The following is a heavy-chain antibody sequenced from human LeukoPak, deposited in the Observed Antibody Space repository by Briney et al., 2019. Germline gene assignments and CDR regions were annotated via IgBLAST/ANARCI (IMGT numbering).Heavy chain of an antibody. CDR3: VTASPYSGLGD. D-gene: IGHD1-26*01. CDR1: GIIFNKYA. Sequence: GGSLRLSCSVSGIIFNKYAMHWVRQAPGKGLEYVSGISSKGQSVFYADSVMGRFAVSRDNTENMLWLEMSGLRADDTAVYFCVTASPYSGLGDWGHGTLVIVSS. V-gene: IGHV3-64D*06. CDR2: ISSKGQSV. J-gene: IGHJ4*01.